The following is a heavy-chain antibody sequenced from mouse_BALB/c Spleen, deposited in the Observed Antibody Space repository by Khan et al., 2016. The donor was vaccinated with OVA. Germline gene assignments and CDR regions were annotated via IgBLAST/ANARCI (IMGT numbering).Heavy chain of an antibody. Sequence: VQLQQSRPELMKPGASVKISCKASGYSFTSYYIHWIMQSHGKSLEWIGYIDPFSGGITYNQKFKGKATLTVDKSSSTAYIYFSNLTSEDSAVYYCTRHGYVAWFTYWGQGTLVTVSA. CDR1: GYSFTSYY. V-gene: IGHV1S135*01. J-gene: IGHJ3*01. D-gene: IGHD2-2*01. CDR3: TRHGYVAWFTY. CDR2: IDPFSGGI.